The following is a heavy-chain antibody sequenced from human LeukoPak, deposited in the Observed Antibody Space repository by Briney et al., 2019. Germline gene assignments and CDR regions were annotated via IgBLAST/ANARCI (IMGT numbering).Heavy chain of an antibody. D-gene: IGHD3-22*01. Sequence: GGSLRLSCAASGLTFSDYYMSWLRQAPGKGLEWVSYISSSGSTIYYADSVKGRFTISRDNAKNSLYLQMNSLRAEDTAVYYCARDYYDSSGSDAFDIWGQGTMVTISS. CDR1: GLTFSDYY. J-gene: IGHJ3*02. CDR2: ISSSGSTI. V-gene: IGHV3-11*04. CDR3: ARDYYDSSGSDAFDI.